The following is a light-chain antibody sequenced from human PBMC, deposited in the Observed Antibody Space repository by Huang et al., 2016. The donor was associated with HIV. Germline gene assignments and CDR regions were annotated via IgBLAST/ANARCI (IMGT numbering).Light chain of an antibody. CDR1: QSVSSS. CDR2: GAS. V-gene: IGKV3-15*01. Sequence: ETVMTQSPATLSVSVGARATLPCRASQSVSSSLAWYQQKPGQAPRLLIYGASSRATGVPARFSGSGSGTEFTLTISSLQSEDLALYFCQQSNQWPPTFGQGTKLEIK. CDR3: QQSNQWPPT. J-gene: IGKJ2*01.